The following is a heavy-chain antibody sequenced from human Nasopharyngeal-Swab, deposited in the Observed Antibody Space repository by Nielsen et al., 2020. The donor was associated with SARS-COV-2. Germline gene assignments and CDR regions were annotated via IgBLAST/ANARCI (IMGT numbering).Heavy chain of an antibody. CDR3: ARKMIYCSGGSCYGMDV. V-gene: IGHV3-48*02. Sequence: GESLKISCAASGFTFSSYSMNWVRQAPGEGLEWVSYISSSSSTIYYADSVKGRFTISRDNAKNSLYLQMNSLRDEDTAVYYCARKMIYCSGGSCYGMDVWGQGTTVTVSS. CDR1: GFTFSSYS. D-gene: IGHD2-15*01. J-gene: IGHJ6*02. CDR2: ISSSSSTI.